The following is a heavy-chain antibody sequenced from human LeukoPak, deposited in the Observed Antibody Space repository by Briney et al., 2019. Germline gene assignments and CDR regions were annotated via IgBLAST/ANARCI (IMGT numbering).Heavy chain of an antibody. Sequence: GGSLRLSCAASGFTVSSNYMSWVRQAPGKGLEWVSVIYSGGSTYYADSVKGRFTISRDNSKNTLYPQMNSLRAEDTAVYYCARDSAYYYDSSGYWNDAFDVWGQGTMVTVSS. CDR2: IYSGGST. J-gene: IGHJ3*01. CDR3: ARDSAYYYDSSGYWNDAFDV. CDR1: GFTVSSNY. D-gene: IGHD3-22*01. V-gene: IGHV3-53*01.